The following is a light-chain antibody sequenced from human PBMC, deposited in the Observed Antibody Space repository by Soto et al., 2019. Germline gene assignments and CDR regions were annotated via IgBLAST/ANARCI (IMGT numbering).Light chain of an antibody. CDR3: CSYAGSYSWV. Sequence: QSALTQPRSVSGSPGQSVTISCTGTSSDVGGYNYVSWYQQHPGKAPKLMIYDVSKRPSGVPDRFSGSKSGSTASLSISGLQADDEADYYCCSYAGSYSWVFGGGTKVTVL. V-gene: IGLV2-11*01. J-gene: IGLJ3*02. CDR1: SSDVGGYNY. CDR2: DVS.